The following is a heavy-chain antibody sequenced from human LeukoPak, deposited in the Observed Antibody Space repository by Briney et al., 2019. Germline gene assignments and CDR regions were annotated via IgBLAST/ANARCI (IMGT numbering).Heavy chain of an antibody. D-gene: IGHD6-19*01. CDR3: ARLAVAGHDFDY. V-gene: IGHV4-4*07. Sequence: SETLSLTCTVSGGSISSYYWSWIRQPAGKGLEWIGRIYTSGSTYYNPSLKSRVTISVDTSKNQFSLKLSSVTAADTAVYYCARLAVAGHDFDYWGQGTLVTVSS. CDR1: GGSISSYY. J-gene: IGHJ4*02. CDR2: IYTSGST.